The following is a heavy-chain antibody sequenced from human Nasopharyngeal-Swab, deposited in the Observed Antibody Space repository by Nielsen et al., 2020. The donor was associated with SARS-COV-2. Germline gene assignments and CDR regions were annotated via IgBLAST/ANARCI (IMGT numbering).Heavy chain of an antibody. CDR2: ISYDGSNK. V-gene: IGHV3-30-3*01. D-gene: IGHD3-16*01. CDR1: GFTFSSYA. Sequence: GESLKISCAASGFTFSSYAMHWVRQAPGKGLEWVAVISYDGSNKYYADSVKGRFTISRDNSKNTLYLQMNSLRAEDTAVYYCARSFTYYYYMGVWGKGTTVTVSS. J-gene: IGHJ6*03. CDR3: ARSFTYYYYMGV.